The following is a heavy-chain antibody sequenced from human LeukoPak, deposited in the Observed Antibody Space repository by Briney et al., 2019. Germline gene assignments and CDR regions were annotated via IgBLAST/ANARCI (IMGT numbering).Heavy chain of an antibody. CDR3: AKDLDVLRFLEWLSEGFDY. D-gene: IGHD3-3*01. J-gene: IGHJ4*02. Sequence: PGRSLRLSCAVSGFTFSSYGMHWVRQAPGKGLEWVAVISYDGSNKYYADSVKGRFTISRDNSKNTLYLQMNSLRAEDTAVYYCAKDLDVLRFLEWLSEGFDYWGQGTLVTVSS. CDR1: GFTFSSYG. V-gene: IGHV3-30*18. CDR2: ISYDGSNK.